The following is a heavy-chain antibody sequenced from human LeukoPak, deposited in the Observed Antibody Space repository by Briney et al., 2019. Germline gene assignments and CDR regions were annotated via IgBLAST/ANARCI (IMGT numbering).Heavy chain of an antibody. CDR2: MNPKGGNT. Sequence: ASVKVSCKASGYTFTSYDINWVRQATGQGLEWMGWMNPKGGNTGYAQKFQGRVTMTKNTSITTAYMELSSLRSEDTAVYYCARALSWTTDSYYYMDVWGKGTTVIVS. CDR3: ARALSWTTDSYYYMDV. D-gene: IGHD3/OR15-3a*01. CDR1: GYTFTSYD. V-gene: IGHV1-8*01. J-gene: IGHJ6*03.